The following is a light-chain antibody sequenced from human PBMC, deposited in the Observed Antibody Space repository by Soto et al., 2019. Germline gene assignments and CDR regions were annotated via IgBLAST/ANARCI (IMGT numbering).Light chain of an antibody. J-gene: IGKJ3*01. CDR2: ATS. V-gene: IGKV1-39*01. CDR3: QQTHSLPLS. CDR1: QSISNH. Sequence: DTQMTQSPSSLPASVADRVTITCRASQSISNHLNWYQQKPGKVPKLLIYATSSLHSGVPSRFSGSGSGTDFTLSISSLQPEDFATYYCQQTHSLPLSFGPGTKVDIK.